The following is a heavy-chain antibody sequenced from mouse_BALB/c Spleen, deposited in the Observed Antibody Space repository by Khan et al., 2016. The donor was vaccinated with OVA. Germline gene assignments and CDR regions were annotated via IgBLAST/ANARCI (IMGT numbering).Heavy chain of an antibody. D-gene: IGHD2-1*01. J-gene: IGHJ1*01. V-gene: IGHV5-6-4*01. CDR1: GFTFSTYT. CDR3: KNGNYGYFDV. CDR2: ISSDGSYT. Sequence: EVQLVESGGGLVKPGGSLKLSCAATGFTFSTYTMSWVRQTPEKRLEWVATISSDGSYTYYPDSVKGRFTISRDNAKNTLYLQMSSLKSEDTAMYYCKNGNYGYFDVWGAGTTVTVSS.